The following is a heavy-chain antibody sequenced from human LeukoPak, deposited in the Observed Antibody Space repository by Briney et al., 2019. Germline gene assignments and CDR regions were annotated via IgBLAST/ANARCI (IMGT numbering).Heavy chain of an antibody. J-gene: IGHJ4*02. V-gene: IGHV3-7*01. Sequence: GGSLRLSCAASGFIFSSYWMNWVRQAPGKGLEWVANINQDGSEKYYVDSVKGRFIISRDNAKNSLYLQMKSLRAEDTAVYYCARERYYGSGSYRDYWGQGTLVTVSS. CDR1: GFIFSSYW. D-gene: IGHD3-10*01. CDR2: INQDGSEK. CDR3: ARERYYGSGSYRDY.